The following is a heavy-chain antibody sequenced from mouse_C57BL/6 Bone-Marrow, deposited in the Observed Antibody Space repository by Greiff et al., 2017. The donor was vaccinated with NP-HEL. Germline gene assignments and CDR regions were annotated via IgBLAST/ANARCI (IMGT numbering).Heavy chain of an antibody. CDR3: ATDYPQEGFAY. V-gene: IGHV1-81*01. CDR1: GYTFTSYG. CDR2: IYPRSGNT. Sequence: QVQLQQSGAELARPGASVKLSCKASGYTFTSYGISWVKQRPGQGLEWIGEIYPRSGNTYYNEKFKGKATLTADKSSSTAYMELRSLTSEDSAVYFCATDYPQEGFAYWGQGTLVTVSA. D-gene: IGHD3-2*02. J-gene: IGHJ3*01.